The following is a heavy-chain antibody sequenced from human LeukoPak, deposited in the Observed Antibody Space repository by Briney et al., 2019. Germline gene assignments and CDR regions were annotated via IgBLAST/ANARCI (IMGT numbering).Heavy chain of an antibody. J-gene: IGHJ6*03. Sequence: QSGGSLRLSCAASGFTFSSYWIQWGRQAPGKGLGWVSRINIDGSSTIYADPVKGRFPIPRKHAKKTLDLQMNSLRAEDAAVYYCEREGAGYYDYMDVWGKGTTVTVSS. V-gene: IGHV3-74*01. CDR1: GFTFSSYW. CDR3: EREGAGYYDYMDV. D-gene: IGHD1-26*01. CDR2: INIDGSST.